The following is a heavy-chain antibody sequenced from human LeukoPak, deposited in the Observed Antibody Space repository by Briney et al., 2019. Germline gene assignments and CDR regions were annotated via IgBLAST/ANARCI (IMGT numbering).Heavy chain of an antibody. CDR2: FDAEDGET. J-gene: IGHJ4*02. CDR3: ATDRMWYSSSWYYFDY. Sequence: ASVKVSCQVSGYTLTELSMHWVRQAPGKGREWMGGFDAEDGETIYAQKFQGRVTITEDTSTDTAYIALSSLRSEDTAVYYCATDRMWYSSSWYYFDYWGQETLVTVSS. CDR1: GYTLTELS. V-gene: IGHV1-24*01. D-gene: IGHD6-13*01.